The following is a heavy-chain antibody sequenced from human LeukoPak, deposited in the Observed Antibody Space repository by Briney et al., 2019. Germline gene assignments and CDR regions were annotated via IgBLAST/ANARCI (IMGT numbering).Heavy chain of an antibody. CDR3: ARERPTRYGMDV. CDR2: INPNSGGT. Sequence: VASVKVSCKASGYAFTGYYMHWVRQAPGQGLEWMGWINPNSGGTNCAQKFQGRVTMTRDTSISTANMELSRLRSDDTAVYYCARERPTRYGMDVWGQGTTVTVSS. D-gene: IGHD4-17*01. J-gene: IGHJ6*02. CDR1: GYAFTGYY. V-gene: IGHV1-2*02.